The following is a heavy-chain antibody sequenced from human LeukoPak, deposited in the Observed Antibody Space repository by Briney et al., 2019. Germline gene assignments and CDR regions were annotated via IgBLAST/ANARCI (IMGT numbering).Heavy chain of an antibody. Sequence: GASVKVSCKASGYTFTSYDINWVRQATGQGLEWMGWMNPNSGNTGYAQKFQGRVTMTRNTSISIAYMELSSLRSEDTAVYYCARITRPLRATTWFDPWGQGTLVTVSS. CDR2: MNPNSGNT. J-gene: IGHJ5*02. CDR1: GYTFTSYD. CDR3: ARITRPLRATTWFDP. D-gene: IGHD5-24*01. V-gene: IGHV1-8*01.